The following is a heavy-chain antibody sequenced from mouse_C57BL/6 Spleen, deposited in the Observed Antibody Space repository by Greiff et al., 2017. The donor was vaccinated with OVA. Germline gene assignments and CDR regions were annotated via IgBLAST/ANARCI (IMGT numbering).Heavy chain of an antibody. Sequence: EVQLQQSGPELVKPGASVKISCKASGYTFTDYYMNWVKQSHGKSLEWIGDINPNNGGTSYNQKFKGKATLTVDKSSSTAYMELRSLTSENSAVYYGARWGGRRYYFDYWGQGTTLTVSS. CDR2: INPNNGGT. V-gene: IGHV1-26*01. D-gene: IGHD3-3*01. CDR3: ARWGGRRYYFDY. J-gene: IGHJ2*01. CDR1: GYTFTDYY.